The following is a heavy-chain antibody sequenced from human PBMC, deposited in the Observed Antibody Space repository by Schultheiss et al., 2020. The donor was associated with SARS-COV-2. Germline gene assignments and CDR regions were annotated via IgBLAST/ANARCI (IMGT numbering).Heavy chain of an antibody. J-gene: IGHJ6*03. CDR2: IFYSGNT. CDR1: GGSISSSSYY. V-gene: IGHV4-39*07. Sequence: SETLSLTCTVSGGSISSSSYYWGWIRQPPGKGLEWIGSIFYSGNTYYNPSLKSRLTISVDTSKNQFSLKLSSVTAADTAVYYCARGEGSGWYSDYYYYMDVWGKGTTVTVSS. CDR3: ARGEGSGWYSDYYYYMDV. D-gene: IGHD6-19*01.